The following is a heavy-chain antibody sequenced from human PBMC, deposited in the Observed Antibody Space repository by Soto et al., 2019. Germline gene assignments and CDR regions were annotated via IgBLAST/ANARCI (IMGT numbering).Heavy chain of an antibody. CDR2: IIPIFGTA. Sequence: GASVKVSFKASGGTFSSYAISWVRQAPGQGLEWMGGIIPIFGTANYAQKFQGRVTITADESTSTAYMELSSLRSEDTAVYYCARGLLRGIQLWPRFDYWGQGTLVTVS. V-gene: IGHV1-69*13. D-gene: IGHD5-18*01. J-gene: IGHJ4*02. CDR1: GGTFSSYA. CDR3: ARGLLRGIQLWPRFDY.